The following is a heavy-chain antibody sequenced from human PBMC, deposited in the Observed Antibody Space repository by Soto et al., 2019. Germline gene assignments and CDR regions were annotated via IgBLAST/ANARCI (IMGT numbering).Heavy chain of an antibody. CDR3: VTPACDATSCYTYDY. CDR1: GLIFNHHW. Sequence: GGSLRLSCAASGLIFNHHWMSWVRQAPGKGLEWVANIKQDGSEQYYVDSVKGRFTISRDNAKNSLYLQMNSLRVEDTALYYWVTPACDATSCYTYDYWGQGTLVTVSS. CDR2: IKQDGSEQ. V-gene: IGHV3-7*01. D-gene: IGHD2-2*02. J-gene: IGHJ4*02.